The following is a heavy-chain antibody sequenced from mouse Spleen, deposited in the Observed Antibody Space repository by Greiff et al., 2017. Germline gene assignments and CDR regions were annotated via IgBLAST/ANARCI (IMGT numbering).Heavy chain of an antibody. J-gene: IGHJ2*01. Sequence: EVQRVESGPGLVKPSQSLSLTCSVTGYSITSGYYWNWIRQFPGNKLEWMGYISYDGSNNYNPSLKNRISITRDTSKNQFFLKLNSVTTEDTATYYCARETFHFDYWGQGTTLTVSS. CDR2: ISYDGSN. CDR3: ARETFHFDY. CDR1: GYSITSGYY. V-gene: IGHV3-6*01.